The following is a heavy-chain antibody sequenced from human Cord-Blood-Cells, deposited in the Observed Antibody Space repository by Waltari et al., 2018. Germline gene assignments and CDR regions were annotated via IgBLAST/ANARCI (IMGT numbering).Heavy chain of an antibody. V-gene: IGHV4-34*01. CDR1: GGSFSGSY. CDR2: INHSGST. J-gene: IGHJ4*02. D-gene: IGHD7-27*01. Sequence: QEQLQQRGAGLLKPSETLSLTCAVYGGSFSGSYCTWIRQPPGKGLEWIGEINHSGSTNYNPSLKSRVTISVDTSKNQFSLKLSSVTAADTAVYYCARVRKLGYVSRLDYWGQGTLVTVSS. CDR3: ARVRKLGYVSRLDY.